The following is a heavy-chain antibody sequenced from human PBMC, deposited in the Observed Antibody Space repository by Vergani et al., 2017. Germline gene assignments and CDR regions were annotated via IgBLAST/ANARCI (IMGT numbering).Heavy chain of an antibody. Sequence: QVQLVESGGGVVQPGRSLRLSCAASGFTFSSYVMHWVRQAPGKGLEWVAVISYDGSNKYYADSVKGRFTISRDNSKNTLYLQMSSLRAEDTAVYYCGKDRAAAAGTGFVQHWGQGTLVTVSS. CDR2: ISYDGSNK. V-gene: IGHV3-30-3*01. CDR1: GFTFSSYV. D-gene: IGHD6-13*01. J-gene: IGHJ1*01. CDR3: GKDRAAAAGTGFVQH.